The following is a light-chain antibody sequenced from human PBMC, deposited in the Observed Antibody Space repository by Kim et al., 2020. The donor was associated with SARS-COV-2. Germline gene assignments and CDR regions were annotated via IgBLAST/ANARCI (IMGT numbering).Light chain of an antibody. CDR1: ADIRDH. Sequence: DIQMTQSPSSLSASVGDRVTITCRASADIRDHLSWYQLKPGKAPKLLIYDASNSETGVPSRFTGTGSGTDFSFTIDSLQPEDFVTYCCQQYERLPITFAQGTRVDI. V-gene: IGKV1-33*01. CDR3: QQYERLPIT. CDR2: DAS. J-gene: IGKJ5*01.